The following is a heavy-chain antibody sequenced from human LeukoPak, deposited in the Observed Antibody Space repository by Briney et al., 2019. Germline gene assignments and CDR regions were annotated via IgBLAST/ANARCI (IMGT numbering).Heavy chain of an antibody. CDR2: ISSSGSST. CDR1: GFTFSVYY. D-gene: IGHD5-18*01. V-gene: IGHV3-11*04. CDR3: ASRYSPFDF. J-gene: IGHJ4*02. Sequence: GGSLRLSCAASGFTFSVYYMSWIRQAPGKGLEWVSYISSSGSSTYYADSVKGRFTISRDNAKNSLYLQMNSLRVEDTAVYYCASRYSPFDFWGQGTLVTVSS.